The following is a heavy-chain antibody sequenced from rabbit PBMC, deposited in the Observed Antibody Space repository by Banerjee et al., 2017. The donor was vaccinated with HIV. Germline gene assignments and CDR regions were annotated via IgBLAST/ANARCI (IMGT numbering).Heavy chain of an antibody. V-gene: IGHV1S45*01. CDR1: GFSFSSRDW. Sequence: QQQLEESGGGLVKPGASLTLTCTASGFSFSSRDWICWVRQAPGKGLEWIACIYAGSSGSTYYASWAKGRFTISKTSSTTVTLQMTSLTAADTATYFCARAPMVGFWYYFNLWGQGTLVTVS. CDR3: ARAPMVGFWYYFNL. CDR2: IYAGSSGST. D-gene: IGHD2-1*01. J-gene: IGHJ4*01.